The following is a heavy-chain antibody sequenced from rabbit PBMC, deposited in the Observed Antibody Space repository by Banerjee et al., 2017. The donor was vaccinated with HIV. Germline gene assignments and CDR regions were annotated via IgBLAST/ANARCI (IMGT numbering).Heavy chain of an antibody. CDR2: IVAASGGST. CDR1: GFSFSSGYW. Sequence: QSLEESGGDLVKPGASLTLTCAASGFSFSSGYWICWVRQAPGKGLEWIACIVAASGGSTYYASWPKGRFTISRASSTTVTLQMTSLTATDTATYFCARLDAASATGHFNLWGQGTLVTVS. J-gene: IGHJ4*01. V-gene: IGHV1S40*01. CDR3: ARLDAASATGHFNL. D-gene: IGHD6-1*01.